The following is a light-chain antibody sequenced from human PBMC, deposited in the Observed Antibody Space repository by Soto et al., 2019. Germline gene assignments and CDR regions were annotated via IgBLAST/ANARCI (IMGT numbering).Light chain of an antibody. CDR2: GNS. CDR1: NSNIGAGYD. J-gene: IGLJ3*02. CDR3: QSYDSSLSGWV. Sequence: QPVLTQPPSVSGAPGQRVTISCTGRNSNIGAGYDVHWYQQLPGTAPKLLIYGNSNRPSGVPDRFSGSKSGTSASLAITGLQAEDEADYYCQSYDSSLSGWVFGGGTKLTVL. V-gene: IGLV1-40*01.